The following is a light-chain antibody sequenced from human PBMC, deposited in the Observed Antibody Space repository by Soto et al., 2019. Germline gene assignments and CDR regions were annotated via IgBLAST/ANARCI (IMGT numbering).Light chain of an antibody. V-gene: IGKV1-17*03. J-gene: IGKJ1*01. CDR2: ITS. CDR1: QDISNF. Sequence: IQMPWSPPVMHGSVGDRVTITCRASQDISNFLVWFQQRPGKVPKRLIYITSTLQSGVPSRFSGSGSGTEFTLTISSLQPEDFATYYCQQLNSYPLTFGQGTQVDIK. CDR3: QQLNSYPLT.